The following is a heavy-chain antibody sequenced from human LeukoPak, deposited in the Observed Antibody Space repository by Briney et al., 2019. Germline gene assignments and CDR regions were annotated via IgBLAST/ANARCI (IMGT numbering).Heavy chain of an antibody. CDR1: GGSISSYY. CDR2: IYYSGST. D-gene: IGHD2-15*01. J-gene: IGHJ4*02. CDR3: ARSQGGYCSGGSCSNDY. Sequence: PSETLSLTCTVSGGSISSYYWSWIRQPPGKGLEWLGYIYYSGSTNYNPSLKSRVTISVDTSKNQFSLKLSSVTSADTAVYYCARSQGGYCSGGSCSNDYWGQGTLVTVSS. V-gene: IGHV4-59*01.